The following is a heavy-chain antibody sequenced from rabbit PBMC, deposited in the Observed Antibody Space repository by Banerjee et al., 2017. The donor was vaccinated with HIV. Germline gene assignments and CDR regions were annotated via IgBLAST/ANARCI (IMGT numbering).Heavy chain of an antibody. D-gene: IGHD1-1*01. J-gene: IGHJ4*01. V-gene: IGHV1S7*01. CDR2: IDPVFGTT. CDR1: GFDFSSYW. CDR3: ARDRPINDDTYPYYFNL. Sequence: QLKESGGGLVQPGGSLTLSCKASGFDFSSYWMSWVRQAPGKGLEWIGCIDPVFGTTYYASWVNGRFTFSSHNAQNTVDLQMNSLTAADTATYFCARDRPINDDTYPYYFNLWGPGTLVTIS.